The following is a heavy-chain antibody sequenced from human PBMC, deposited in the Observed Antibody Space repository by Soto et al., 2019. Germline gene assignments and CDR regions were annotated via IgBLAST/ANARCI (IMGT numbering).Heavy chain of an antibody. CDR3: ANDNPGRIAARAFDY. CDR1: GFTFSSYA. Sequence: PGGSLRLSCAASGFTFSSYAMSWVRQAPGKGLEWVSAISGSGGSTYYADSVKGRFTISRDNSRNTLYLQMNSLRAEDTAVYYCANDNPGRIAARAFDYWGPGSLVTVSP. CDR2: ISGSGGST. J-gene: IGHJ4*02. V-gene: IGHV3-23*01. D-gene: IGHD6-6*01.